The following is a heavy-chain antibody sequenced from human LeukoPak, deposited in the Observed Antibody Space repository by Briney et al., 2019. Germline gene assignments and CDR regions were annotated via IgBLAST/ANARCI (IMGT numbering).Heavy chain of an antibody. CDR2: IFHSGTT. Sequence: PSETLSLTCAVSADSISNDHWGCCVRQPPGKGLEWIGEIFHSGTTNYNPSLKSRVTISVDQSQNPISLKLTSVTAADTAVYYCARVKATTWGGIDSWGQGTLVTVSS. CDR1: ADSISNDHW. J-gene: IGHJ4*02. D-gene: IGHD1-26*01. CDR3: ARVKATTWGGIDS. V-gene: IGHV4-4*02.